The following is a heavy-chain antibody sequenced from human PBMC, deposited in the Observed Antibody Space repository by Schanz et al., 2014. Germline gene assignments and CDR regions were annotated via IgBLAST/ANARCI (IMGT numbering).Heavy chain of an antibody. CDR3: AKDLISGWSGFDY. CDR1: GFTFSNYG. Sequence: VQLVESGGDLVKPGGSLRLSCEASGFTFSNYGMNWVRQAPEKGLEWVSYISGSSIHKNYADSVKGRFSISRDNSKNTLYLLMNSLRAEDTAVYYCAKDLISGWSGFDYWGQGTLVTVSS. V-gene: IGHV3-48*01. D-gene: IGHD6-19*01. J-gene: IGHJ4*02. CDR2: ISGSSIHK.